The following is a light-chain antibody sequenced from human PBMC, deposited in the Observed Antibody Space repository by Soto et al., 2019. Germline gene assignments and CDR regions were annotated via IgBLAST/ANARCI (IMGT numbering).Light chain of an antibody. CDR2: RAS. Sequence: DIQMTQSPSTLSASVGDRVTITCRASQSISSWLAWYQRKPGKAPKLLIYRASILESGVPSIFSGSGSGTEFTLTSSSLQPDDFATYYCQQYNGYPWTFGQGTKVEV. CDR3: QQYNGYPWT. CDR1: QSISSW. V-gene: IGKV1-5*03. J-gene: IGKJ1*01.